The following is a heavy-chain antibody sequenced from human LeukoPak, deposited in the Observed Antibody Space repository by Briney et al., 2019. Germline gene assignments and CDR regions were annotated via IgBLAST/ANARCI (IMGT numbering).Heavy chain of an antibody. CDR2: IYYSGST. Sequence: KPSETLSLTCTVSGGSISSYYWSWIRQPPGKGLEWIGYIYYSGSTNYNPSLKSRVTISVDTSKNQFSLKLSSVTAADTAVYYCARIPRGAYGAPRAYFDYWGQGTLVTVSS. J-gene: IGHJ4*02. CDR1: GGSISSYY. CDR3: ARIPRGAYGAPRAYFDY. V-gene: IGHV4-59*01. D-gene: IGHD4-17*01.